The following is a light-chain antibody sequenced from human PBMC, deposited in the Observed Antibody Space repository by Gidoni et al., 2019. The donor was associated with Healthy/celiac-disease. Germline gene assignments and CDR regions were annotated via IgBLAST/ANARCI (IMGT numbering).Light chain of an antibody. Sequence: DIQMHQSPSSLSASVGDRVTITCRASQGIRNYLAWYQQKPGKVPKLLIYAASTLQSGVPSLFSGSGSGTDFTLTISSLQPEDGATYYCQKYNSAPHTFGGGTKVEIK. CDR2: AAS. V-gene: IGKV1-27*01. J-gene: IGKJ4*01. CDR3: QKYNSAPHT. CDR1: QGIRNY.